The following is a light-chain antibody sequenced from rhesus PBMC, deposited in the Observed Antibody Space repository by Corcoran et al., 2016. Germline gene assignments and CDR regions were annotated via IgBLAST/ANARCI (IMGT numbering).Light chain of an antibody. Sequence: QAGLTQPPSVSNGLGQTATLTCTGNRDNVGNEGAAWLQQHQGHPPKLLSHRNNNRPSGISERLSASRSGNTASLTIIGLQPEDEADYYCSACDSSLNSSIFGAGTRLTVL. J-gene: IGLJ1*01. CDR2: RNN. V-gene: IGLV10-114*01. CDR3: SACDSSLNSSI. CDR1: RDNVGNEG.